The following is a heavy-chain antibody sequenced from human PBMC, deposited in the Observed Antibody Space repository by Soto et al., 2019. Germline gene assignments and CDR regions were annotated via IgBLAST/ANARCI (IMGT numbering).Heavy chain of an antibody. CDR2: VSQGGAAAYLAEGETT. Sequence: PSETLSLTCTVSGAFLNNFFWSWIRQTPGKGLEWIGYVSQGGAAAYLAEGETTGYNPSLESRATISLDLPKNQFSLRLTSVTAADTAVYYCARGHGEEDCSSTSCYYNWFDPWGQGTLVTVPS. CDR3: ARGHGEEDCSSTSCYYNWFDP. CDR1: GAFLNNFF. D-gene: IGHD2-2*01. V-gene: IGHV4-59*01. J-gene: IGHJ5*02.